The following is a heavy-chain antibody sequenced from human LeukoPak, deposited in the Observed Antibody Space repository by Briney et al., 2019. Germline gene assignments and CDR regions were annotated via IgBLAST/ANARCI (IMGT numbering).Heavy chain of an antibody. V-gene: IGHV4-34*01. Sequence: SETLSLTCAVYGGSFSGYYWSWIRQPPGKGLEWIGEINHSGSTNYNPSLKSRVTISVDTSKNQFSLKLSSVTAADTAVYYCAIPYCSGGSCYSGGSEIFDYWGQGTLDTVSS. J-gene: IGHJ4*02. CDR1: GGSFSGYY. CDR2: INHSGST. D-gene: IGHD2-15*01. CDR3: AIPYCSGGSCYSGGSEIFDY.